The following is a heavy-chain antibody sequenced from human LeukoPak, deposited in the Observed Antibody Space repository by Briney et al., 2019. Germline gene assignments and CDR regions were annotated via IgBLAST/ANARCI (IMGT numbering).Heavy chain of an antibody. CDR1: GFTFSSYA. Sequence: GGSLRLSCAASGFTFSSYAMSGVRQAPGKGLEWVSAISGSGGSTYYADSVKGRFTISRDNAKNSLYLQMNSLRAEDTAVYYCARERDFGVVITGMDVWGQGTTVTVSS. CDR3: ARERDFGVVITGMDV. V-gene: IGHV3-23*01. J-gene: IGHJ6*02. CDR2: ISGSGGST. D-gene: IGHD3-3*01.